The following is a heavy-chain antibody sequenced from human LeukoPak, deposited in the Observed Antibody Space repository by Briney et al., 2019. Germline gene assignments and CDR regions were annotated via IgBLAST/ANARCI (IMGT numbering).Heavy chain of an antibody. V-gene: IGHV1-18*01. CDR3: ARSGDYDILTGYRDFDL. CDR2: ISAYNGNT. CDR1: GYTFTSYG. J-gene: IGHJ2*01. Sequence: GASVKVSCKASGYTFTSYGINWVRQAPGQGLEWMGWISAYNGNTNYAQKLQGRVTITTDTSTSTAYMELRSLRSDDTAVYYCARSGDYDILTGYRDFDLWGRGTLVTVSS. D-gene: IGHD3-9*01.